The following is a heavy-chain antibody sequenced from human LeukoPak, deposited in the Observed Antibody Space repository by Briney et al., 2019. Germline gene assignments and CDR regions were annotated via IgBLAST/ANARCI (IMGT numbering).Heavy chain of an antibody. CDR1: GFTLDDYG. CDR3: ARGDYGGNSDHDAFDI. V-gene: IGHV3-20*04. J-gene: IGHJ3*02. Sequence: GGSLRLSCAACGFTLDDYGMSGVRHAPGEGMEWDSGINWNGGSRVYGDSVKGRFTISRANAKNSLYLQMNSLRAEDTALYYCARGDYGGNSDHDAFDIWGQGTMVTVSS. D-gene: IGHD4-23*01. CDR2: INWNGGSR.